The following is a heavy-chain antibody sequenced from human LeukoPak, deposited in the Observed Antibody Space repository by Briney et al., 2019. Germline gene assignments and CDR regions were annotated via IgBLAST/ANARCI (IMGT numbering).Heavy chain of an antibody. D-gene: IGHD4-17*01. CDR2: IYYSGST. V-gene: IGHV4-39*01. CDR3: ARLLHGDYVDY. J-gene: IGHJ4*02. CDR1: GGSISSSSYY. Sequence: PSETLSLTCTVSGGSISSSSYYWGWIRQPPGKGLEWIGSIYYSGSTYYNPSLKSRVTISVDTSKNQFSLKLSSVTSADTAVYYCARLLHGDYVDYWGQGTLVTVSS.